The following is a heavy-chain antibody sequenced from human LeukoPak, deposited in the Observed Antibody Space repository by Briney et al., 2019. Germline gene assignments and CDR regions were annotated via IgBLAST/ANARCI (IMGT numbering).Heavy chain of an antibody. D-gene: IGHD1-26*01. CDR3: ARGRSGSYYDGMDV. Sequence: GGSLRLSCAVSGFTFSTYWMTWVRQAPGEGLEWVANIKEDSSEEYYVDSVKGRFTISRINVKNLLFLQMNSLRAEDTAVYYCARGRSGSYYDGMDVWGQGTTVTVSS. J-gene: IGHJ6*02. V-gene: IGHV3-7*01. CDR1: GFTFSTYW. CDR2: IKEDSSEE.